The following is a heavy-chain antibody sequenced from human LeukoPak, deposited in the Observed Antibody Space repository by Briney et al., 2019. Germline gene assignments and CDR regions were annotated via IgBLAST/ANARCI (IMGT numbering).Heavy chain of an antibody. CDR3: ARLRNDYDSSGCFDY. V-gene: IGHV5-51*01. J-gene: IGHJ4*02. D-gene: IGHD3-22*01. Sequence: GESLKISCKGSGYSFTSYWICWVRQMPGKGLEWMWIIYPGDSDTRYSPSFQGQVTISADKSISTAYLQWSSLKASDTAMYYCARLRNDYDSSGCFDYWGQGKLVTVSS. CDR1: GYSFTSYW. CDR2: IYPGDSDT.